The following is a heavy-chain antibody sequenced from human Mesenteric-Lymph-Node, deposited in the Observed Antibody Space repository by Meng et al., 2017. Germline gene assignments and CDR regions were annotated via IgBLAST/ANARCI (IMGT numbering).Heavy chain of an antibody. J-gene: IGHJ4*02. CDR1: GFTFSSYS. CDR2: ISSSSSYI. CDR3: ARPAYSSSSGSSYYFES. D-gene: IGHD3-10*01. V-gene: IGHV3-21*01. Sequence: GESLKISCAASGFTFSSYSMNWVRQAPGKGLEWVSSISSSSSYIYYADSVRGRFTISRDNSKNTLYLQMNSLRAEDTAVYYCARPAYSSSSGSSYYFESWGQGTLVTVSS.